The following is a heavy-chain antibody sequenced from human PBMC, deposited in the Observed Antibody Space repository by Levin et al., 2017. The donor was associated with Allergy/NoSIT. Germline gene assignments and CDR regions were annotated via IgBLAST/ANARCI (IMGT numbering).Heavy chain of an antibody. CDR1: GGSFSGYY. CDR3: ARGRVYYYGSGSYYQWGY. Sequence: SETLSLTCAVYGGSFSGYYWSWIRQPPGKGLEWIGEINHSGSTNYNPSLKSRVTISVDTSKNQFSLKLSSVTAADTAVYYCARGRVYYYGSGSYYQWGYWGQGTLVTVSS. J-gene: IGHJ4*02. V-gene: IGHV4-34*01. D-gene: IGHD3-10*01. CDR2: INHSGST.